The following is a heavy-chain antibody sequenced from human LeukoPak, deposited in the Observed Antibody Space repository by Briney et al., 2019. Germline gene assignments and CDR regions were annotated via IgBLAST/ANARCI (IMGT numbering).Heavy chain of an antibody. CDR2: IIPIFGTA. Sequence: SVKVSCKASGGTFSKYTISWVRQRPGQGLEWMGGIIPIFGTANYAQKFQGRVTITADESTSTAYMELSSLRSEDTAVYYCARGPRLDFWSGYSDYWGQGTLVTVSS. J-gene: IGHJ4*02. CDR1: GGTFSKYT. CDR3: ARGPRLDFWSGYSDY. D-gene: IGHD3-3*01. V-gene: IGHV1-69*13.